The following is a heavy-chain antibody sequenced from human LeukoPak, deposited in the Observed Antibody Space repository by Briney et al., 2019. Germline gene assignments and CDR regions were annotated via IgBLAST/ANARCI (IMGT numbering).Heavy chain of an antibody. J-gene: IGHJ5*02. D-gene: IGHD2-15*01. CDR2: IGAYNGNT. Sequence: ASVKVSCKASGYTFTSYGISWVRQAPGQGLEWMGWIGAYNGNTNYAQKLQGRVTMTTDTSTSTAYMELRSLRSDDTAVYYCARWLGYCSGGSCLEANWFDPWGQGTLVTVSS. CDR1: GYTFTSYG. CDR3: ARWLGYCSGGSCLEANWFDP. V-gene: IGHV1-18*04.